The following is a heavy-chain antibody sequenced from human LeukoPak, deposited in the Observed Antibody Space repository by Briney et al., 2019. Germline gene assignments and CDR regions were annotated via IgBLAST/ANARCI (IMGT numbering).Heavy chain of an antibody. CDR3: VKGLVQTTMSYSVDY. CDR2: ISSDGSKN. Sequence: GRSLRLSCAASGFTFSNYGMHWVRQTPGKGLEWVALISSDGSKNIYADSVKGRFTISRDNSKNTVYLQMNSQRAEDTAVYYCVKGLVQTTMSYSVDYWGQGALVTVSS. CDR1: GFTFSNYG. J-gene: IGHJ4*02. D-gene: IGHD1-1*01. V-gene: IGHV3-30*18.